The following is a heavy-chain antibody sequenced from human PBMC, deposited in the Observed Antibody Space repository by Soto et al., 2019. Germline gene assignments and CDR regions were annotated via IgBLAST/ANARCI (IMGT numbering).Heavy chain of an antibody. CDR2: INSDGSST. D-gene: IGHD2-2*01. CDR3: ARDRGYCSSTSCSQFGY. CDR1: GFTFSSYW. J-gene: IGHJ4*02. Sequence: EEQLVESGGGLVQPGGYLRLSCAASGFTFSSYWMHWVRQAPGKGLVWVSRINSDGSSTSYADSVKGRFTISRDNAKNTLYLQMNSLRAEDTAVYYCARDRGYCSSTSCSQFGYWGQGTLVTVSS. V-gene: IGHV3-74*01.